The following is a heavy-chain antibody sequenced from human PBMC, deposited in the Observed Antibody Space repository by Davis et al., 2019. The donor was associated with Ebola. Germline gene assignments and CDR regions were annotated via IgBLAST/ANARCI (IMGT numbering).Heavy chain of an antibody. CDR2: INPITGGT. CDR1: GYRFTSYY. J-gene: IGHJ3*02. D-gene: IGHD3-22*01. V-gene: IGHV1-46*01. CDR3: AREGGRYYDSSGYVFDI. Sequence: ASVKVSCKASGYRFTSYYMHWVRQAPGQGLEGMGIINPITGGTSYAQNFQVRVNMTRDTSTSKVYMELSSLRSEDTAVYYCAREGGRYYDSSGYVFDIWGQGTMVKVSS.